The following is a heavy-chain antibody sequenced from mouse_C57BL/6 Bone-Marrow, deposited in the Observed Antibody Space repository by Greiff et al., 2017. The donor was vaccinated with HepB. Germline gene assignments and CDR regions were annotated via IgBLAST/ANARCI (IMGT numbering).Heavy chain of an antibody. V-gene: IGHV3-6*01. CDR2: ISYDGSN. J-gene: IGHJ3*01. Sequence: DVKLVESGPGLVKPSQSLSLTCSVTGYSITSGYYWNWIRQFPGNKLEWMGYISYDGSNNYNPSLKNRISINRDTSKNLFFLKLNSVTTEDTATYYCANYARAWFAYWGQGTLVTVSA. D-gene: IGHD1-1*02. CDR1: GYSITSGYY. CDR3: ANYARAWFAY.